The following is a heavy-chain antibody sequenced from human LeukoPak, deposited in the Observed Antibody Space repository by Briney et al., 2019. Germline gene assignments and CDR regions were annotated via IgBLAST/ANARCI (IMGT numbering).Heavy chain of an antibody. CDR3: ARERPDVLLWFGEFLFWFDP. V-gene: IGHV1-2*02. CDR2: INPNSGGA. Sequence: ASVKVSCKASGYTFTGYYMHWVRQAPGLGLEWIGWINPNSGGANYAQKFQGRVTMTRDTSISTAYMELSRLRSDDTAVYYCARERPDVLLWFGEFLFWFDPWGQGTLVTVSS. J-gene: IGHJ5*02. D-gene: IGHD3-10*01. CDR1: GYTFTGYY.